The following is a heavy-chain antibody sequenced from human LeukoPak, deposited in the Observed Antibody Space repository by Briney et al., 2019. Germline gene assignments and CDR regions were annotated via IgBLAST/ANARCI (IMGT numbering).Heavy chain of an antibody. CDR3: ARGPPNWGFDS. CDR2: MSPASGNA. J-gene: IGHJ4*02. CDR1: GYTFTSYD. D-gene: IGHD7-27*01. Sequence: ASVKGSCKASGYTFTSYDLNWVGRATGQGLEWMGWMSPASGNAGYAQEFQGRVTMTRDTSVSTAYMELNSLRSEDTAVYYCARGPPNWGFDSWGQGTLVTVSS. V-gene: IGHV1-8*01.